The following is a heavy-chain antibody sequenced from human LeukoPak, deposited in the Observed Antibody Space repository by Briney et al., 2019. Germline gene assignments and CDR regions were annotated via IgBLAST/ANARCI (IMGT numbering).Heavy chain of an antibody. Sequence: GASVKVSCKASGYTFTGYYMHWVRQAPGQGLEWMGWINPNSGGTNYAQKFQGRVTMTRDTSISTAYMELSRLRFDDTAVYYCARVSIAGYSPYYFDYWGQGTLVTVSS. CDR2: INPNSGGT. V-gene: IGHV1-2*02. J-gene: IGHJ4*02. CDR1: GYTFTGYY. D-gene: IGHD2-21*01. CDR3: ARVSIAGYSPYYFDY.